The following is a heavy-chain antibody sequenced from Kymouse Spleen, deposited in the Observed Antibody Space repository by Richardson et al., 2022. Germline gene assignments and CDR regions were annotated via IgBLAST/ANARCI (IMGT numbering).Heavy chain of an antibody. J-gene: IGHJ6*02. D-gene: IGHD1-26*01. CDR1: GYTFTSYY. CDR3: ARDRYSGSYYYGMDV. CDR2: INPSGGST. Sequence: QVQLVQSGAEVKKPGASVKVSCKASGYTFTSYYMHWVRQAPGQGLEWMGIINPSGGSTSYAQKFQGRVTMTRDTSTSTVYMELSSLRSEDTAVYYCARDRYSGSYYYGMDVWGQGTTVTVSS. V-gene: IGHV1-46*03.